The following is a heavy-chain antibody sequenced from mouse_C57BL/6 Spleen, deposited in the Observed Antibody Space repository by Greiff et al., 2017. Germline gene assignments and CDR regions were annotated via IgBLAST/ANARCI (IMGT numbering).Heavy chain of an antibody. CDR1: GYSFTSYY. D-gene: IGHD2-1*01. J-gene: IGHJ1*03. V-gene: IGHV1-66*01. CDR2: IYPGSGNT. CDR3: ARGYGNYVYWYFDV. Sequence: QVQLQQSGPELVKPGASVKLSCKASGYSFTSYYIHWVKQRPGQGLEWIGWIYPGSGNTKYNEKFKGKATLTADTSSSTAYMQLSSLTSEDSAVYYCARGYGNYVYWYFDVWGTGTTVTVSS.